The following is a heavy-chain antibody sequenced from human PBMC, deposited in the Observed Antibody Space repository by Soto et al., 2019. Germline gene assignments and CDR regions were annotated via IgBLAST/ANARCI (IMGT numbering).Heavy chain of an antibody. CDR3: ARDIVVQVLEDNWFDP. CDR2: INPNSGGT. V-gene: IGHV1-2*02. Sequence: GDSVKVSCKASGYTFTGYYMHWVRQAPGQGLEWMGWINPNSGGTNYAQKFQGRVTMTRDTSISTAYMELSRLRSDDTAVYYCARDIVVQVLEDNWFDPWGQGTLVTVSS. D-gene: IGHD2-15*01. J-gene: IGHJ5*02. CDR1: GYTFTGYY.